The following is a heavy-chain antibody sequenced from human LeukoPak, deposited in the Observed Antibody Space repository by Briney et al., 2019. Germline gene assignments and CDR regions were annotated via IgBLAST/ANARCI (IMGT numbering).Heavy chain of an antibody. J-gene: IGHJ4*02. CDR3: SRITTNGYFEY. CDR2: IRWDDER. D-gene: IGHD1-1*01. Sequence: PGGSLRLSCSASGFTFSSFWMGWVRQAPGKGLEWVASIRWDDERHHVDSVTGLFSVSRDNAKNSLYLQMNSLRAEDTAVYFCSRITTNGYFEYWGQGALVTVSS. CDR1: GFTFSSFW. V-gene: IGHV3-7*01.